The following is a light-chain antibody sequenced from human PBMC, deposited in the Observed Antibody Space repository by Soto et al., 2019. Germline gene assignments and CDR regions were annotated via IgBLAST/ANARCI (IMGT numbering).Light chain of an antibody. J-gene: IGKJ1*01. CDR2: KAS. CDR1: QSISTY. V-gene: IGKV1-5*03. CDR3: QNYNSYSEA. Sequence: DIQMTQSPSTLSGYVGAIVNITGWASQSISTYLAWYRHKPGEAPKLLIYKASTLESGVPSRFSGSGSGTEFTLTISSLQPDDFATYYCQNYNSYSEAFGKGTTVDIK.